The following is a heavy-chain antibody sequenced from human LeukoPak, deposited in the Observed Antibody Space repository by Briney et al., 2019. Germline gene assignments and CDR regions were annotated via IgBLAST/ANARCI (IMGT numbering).Heavy chain of an antibody. V-gene: IGHV3-30*18. CDR1: GFTFSSYG. D-gene: IGHD3-22*01. Sequence: GRSLRLSCAASGFTFSSYGMHWVRQAPGKGLEWVAVISYDGSSKYSADSVKGRFTISRDNSKNTLHLQMNSLRAEDTAVYYCAKDIDYDSSGYPFDCWGQGTLVTVSS. J-gene: IGHJ4*02. CDR2: ISYDGSSK. CDR3: AKDIDYDSSGYPFDC.